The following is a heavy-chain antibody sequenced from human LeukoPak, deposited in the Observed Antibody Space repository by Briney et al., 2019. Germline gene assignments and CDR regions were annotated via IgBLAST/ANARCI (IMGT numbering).Heavy chain of an antibody. CDR3: ARVSAYCSGGSCYPTQRGYFDY. V-gene: IGHV4-59*01. Sequence: SETLSLTCTVSGGSISSYYWSWIRQPPGKGLEWIGYIYYSGSTNYNPSLKSRVTISVDTSKNQFSLKLSSVTAADTAVYYRARVSAYCSGGSCYPTQRGYFDYWGQGTLVTVSS. CDR1: GGSISSYY. CDR2: IYYSGST. J-gene: IGHJ4*02. D-gene: IGHD2-15*01.